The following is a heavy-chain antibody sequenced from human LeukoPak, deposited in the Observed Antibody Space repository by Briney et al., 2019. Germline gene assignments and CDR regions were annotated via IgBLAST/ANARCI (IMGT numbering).Heavy chain of an antibody. CDR2: IKQDGSEK. V-gene: IGHV3-7*03. Sequence: GSLRLSCAASGFTFSSYWMSWVRQAPGKGLEGVANIKQDGSEKYYVDSVKGRFTISRDNAKNSLYLQMNSLRAEDTAVYYCAREEYCSSTSCYDYWGQGTLVTVSS. CDR3: AREEYCSSTSCYDY. CDR1: GFTFSSYW. D-gene: IGHD2-2*01. J-gene: IGHJ4*02.